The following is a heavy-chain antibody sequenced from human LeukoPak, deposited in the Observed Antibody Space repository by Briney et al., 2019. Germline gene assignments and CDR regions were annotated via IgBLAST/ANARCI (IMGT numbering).Heavy chain of an antibody. J-gene: IGHJ6*03. CDR1: GGTFSSYA. V-gene: IGHV1-69*13. CDR2: IIPIFGTA. Sequence: SVKVSCKASGGTFSSYAISWVRQAPGQGLEWMGGIIPIFGTANYAQKFQGRVTITADESTSTACMELSSLRSEDTAVYYCATTHDDFWSGYYTYYYYYMDVWGKGTTVTVSS. D-gene: IGHD3-3*01. CDR3: ATTHDDFWSGYYTYYYYYMDV.